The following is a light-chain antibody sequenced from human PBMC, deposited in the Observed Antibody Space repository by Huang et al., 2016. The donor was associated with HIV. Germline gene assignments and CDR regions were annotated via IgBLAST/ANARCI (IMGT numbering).Light chain of an antibody. CDR1: QSVLYSSNNKNY. CDR3: QQYYSTPFT. Sequence: DIVMTQSPDSLAVSLGERATINCKSSQSVLYSSNNKNYLSWYKHKPGHPPKLVIYWASTRESGVPDRFSGSVSGTDFTLSISSLQAEDVAVYYCQQYYSTPFTFGPGTKVDIK. V-gene: IGKV4-1*01. CDR2: WAS. J-gene: IGKJ3*01.